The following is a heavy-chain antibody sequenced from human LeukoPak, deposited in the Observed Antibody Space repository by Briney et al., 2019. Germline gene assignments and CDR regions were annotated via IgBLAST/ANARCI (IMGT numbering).Heavy chain of an antibody. J-gene: IGHJ4*02. CDR1: GGSFSGYY. V-gene: IGHV4-34*01. CDR2: INHSGST. Sequence: SETLSLTCAVYGGSFSGYYWSWIRQPPGKGLEWIGEINHSGSTNYNPSLKSRVTISVDTSKNQFSLKLSSVTAADTAVYYCARHNSRIVVINYFGYWGQGTLVTVSS. CDR3: ARHNSRIVVINYFGY. D-gene: IGHD3-22*01.